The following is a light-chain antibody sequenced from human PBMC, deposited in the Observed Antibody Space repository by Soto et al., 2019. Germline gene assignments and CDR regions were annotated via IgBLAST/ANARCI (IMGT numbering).Light chain of an antibody. CDR3: AAWDDSLNGWV. J-gene: IGLJ3*02. Sequence: QSVLTQPPSASGTPGQRVTISCSGSSSKIGSNYVYWYQQLPGTAPKLLIYRNNQRPSGVPDRFSGSKSDTSASLAISGLQSEDEADYYCAAWDDSLNGWVFGGGTKLTVL. V-gene: IGLV1-47*01. CDR2: RNN. CDR1: SSKIGSNY.